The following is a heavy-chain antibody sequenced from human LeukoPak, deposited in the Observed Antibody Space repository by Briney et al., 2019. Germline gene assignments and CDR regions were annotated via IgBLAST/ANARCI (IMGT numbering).Heavy chain of an antibody. CDR3: ARGRGFGGSVELSP. J-gene: IGHJ5*02. V-gene: IGHV3-33*01. CDR2: IWYDGSTK. CDR1: GFSFSSYG. Sequence: GGSLRLSCAASGFSFSSYGMLWVRQAPGKGLEWVAAIWYDGSTKYYADSVKGRFTISRDNSKNTLYLQLNSLRAEDTAVYYCARGRGFGGSVELSPWGQGTLVIVSS. D-gene: IGHD3-10*01.